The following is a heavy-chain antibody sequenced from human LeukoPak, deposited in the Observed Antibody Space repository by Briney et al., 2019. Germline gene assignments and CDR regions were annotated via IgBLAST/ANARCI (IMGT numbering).Heavy chain of an antibody. CDR3: AREGDVVVDVNWFDP. V-gene: IGHV1-2*02. D-gene: IGHD2-2*01. CDR1: GYTFTDYY. J-gene: IGHJ5*02. Sequence: HWASVNVSCKASGYTFTDYYMHWVRQAPGQGPEWMGWINTNTGVTHYAQMFRGRVTLTRDASSSSAYMDLSGLRSDDTAVYYCAREGDVVVDVNWFDPWGQGTLVTVSS. CDR2: INTNTGVT.